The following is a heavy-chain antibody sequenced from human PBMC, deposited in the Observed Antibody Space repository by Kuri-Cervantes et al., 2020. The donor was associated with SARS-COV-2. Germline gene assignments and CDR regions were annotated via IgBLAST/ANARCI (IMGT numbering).Heavy chain of an antibody. J-gene: IGHJ3*02. D-gene: IGHD6-19*01. V-gene: IGHV4-61*10. Sequence: ESLKISCTVSGGSISSGSYYWSWIRQPAGKGLEWIGYIYTSGSTNYNPSLKSRVTISVDTSKNQFSLKLSSVTAADTAVYYCARVPQGVAGSAFDIWGQGTMVTVSS. CDR1: GGSISSGSYY. CDR2: IYTSGST. CDR3: ARVPQGVAGSAFDI.